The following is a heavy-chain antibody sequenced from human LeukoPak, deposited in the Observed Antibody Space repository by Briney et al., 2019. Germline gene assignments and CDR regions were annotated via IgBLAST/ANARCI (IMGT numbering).Heavy chain of an antibody. CDR2: IIPILGIA. D-gene: IGHD2-21*02. Sequence: LVKVSCKASGGTFSSYAISWVRQAAGQGLEWMGRIIPILGIANYAQKFQGRVTITADKSTSTAYMELSSLRSEDTAVYYCARSGVVVTAIPFDYWGQGTLVTVSS. V-gene: IGHV1-69*04. J-gene: IGHJ4*02. CDR1: GGTFSSYA. CDR3: ARSGVVVTAIPFDY.